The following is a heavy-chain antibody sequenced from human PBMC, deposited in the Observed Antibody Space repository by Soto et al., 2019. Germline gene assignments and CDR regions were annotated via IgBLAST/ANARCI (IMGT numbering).Heavy chain of an antibody. CDR2: IDPSDSYT. Sequence: GASLKVSCKGSGYSFTSYWISWVRQMPGKGLEWMGRIDPSDSYTNYSPSFQGHVTISADKSISTAYLQWSSLKASDPAMYYCARRDIDAAMAFDYWGQGALVTVST. CDR3: ARRDIDAAMAFDY. J-gene: IGHJ4*02. D-gene: IGHD5-18*01. CDR1: GYSFTSYW. V-gene: IGHV5-10-1*01.